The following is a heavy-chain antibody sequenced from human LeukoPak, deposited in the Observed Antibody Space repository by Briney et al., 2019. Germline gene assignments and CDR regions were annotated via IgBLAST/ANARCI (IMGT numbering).Heavy chain of an antibody. V-gene: IGHV3-23*01. J-gene: IGHJ6*02. Sequence: GGSLRLSCAASGFTFSSYDMNWVRQAPGKGLEWVAAINGSGGSTYYADSVKGRFTISRDNSKNTLYLQMNSLRAEDTAVYYCAKTAQVGGPTGSYYYCGMDVWGQGTTVTVSS. D-gene: IGHD1-26*01. CDR3: AKTAQVGGPTGSYYYCGMDV. CDR2: INGSGGST. CDR1: GFTFSSYD.